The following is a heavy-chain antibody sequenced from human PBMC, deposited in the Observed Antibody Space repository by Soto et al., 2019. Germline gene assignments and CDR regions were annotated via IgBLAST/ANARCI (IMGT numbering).Heavy chain of an antibody. D-gene: IGHD4-17*01. Sequence: PSETLSLTCTVSGGSISGLYWSWIRQPPGKGLEFIGFIYHSRYTNNYNPSLKSRVTMSVDTPKNQISLKLSSVTAADTAVYYCARASGDSVLDLWGQGTLVTVSS. V-gene: IGHV4-59*11. CDR3: ARASGDSVLDL. CDR2: IYHSRYTN. CDR1: GGSISGLY. J-gene: IGHJ4*02.